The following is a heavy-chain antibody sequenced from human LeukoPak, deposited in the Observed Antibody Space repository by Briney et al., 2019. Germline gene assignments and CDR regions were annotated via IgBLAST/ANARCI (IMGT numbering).Heavy chain of an antibody. J-gene: IGHJ4*02. D-gene: IGHD5-18*01. CDR3: ATVSTRDSYVDYFDY. V-gene: IGHV1-24*01. CDR2: FDPEDGET. CDR1: GYTLTELS. Sequence: GASVKVSCKVSGYTLTELSMHWVRQAPGKGLEWMGGFDPEDGETIYAQKFQGRVTMTEDTSTDTAYMELSSLRSEDTAVYYCATVSTRDSYVDYFDYWGQGTLVTVFS.